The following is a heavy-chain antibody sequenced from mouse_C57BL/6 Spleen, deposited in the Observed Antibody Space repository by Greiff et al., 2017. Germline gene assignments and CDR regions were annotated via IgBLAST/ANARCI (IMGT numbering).Heavy chain of an antibody. V-gene: IGHV1-53*01. D-gene: IGHD1-1*01. Sequence: VKLQQPGTELVKPGASVKLSCKASGYTFTSYWMHWVKQRPGQGLEWIGNINPSNGGTNYNEKFKSKATLTVDKSSSTAYMQLSSLTSEDSAVYYCAREAYYYGSSYGFAYWGQGTLVTVSA. J-gene: IGHJ3*01. CDR3: AREAYYYGSSYGFAY. CDR1: GYTFTSYW. CDR2: INPSNGGT.